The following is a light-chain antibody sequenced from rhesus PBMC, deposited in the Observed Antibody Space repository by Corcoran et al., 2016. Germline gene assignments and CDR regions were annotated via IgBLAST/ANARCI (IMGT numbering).Light chain of an antibody. CDR1: QGINRR. CDR3: QHYGDLPPT. V-gene: IGKV1-19*01. J-gene: IGKJ3*01. Sequence: DIRMTQSPASLSASAGDKVTISCHASQGINRRLAWYQRKPGKAPKPLIYYASTLQSGGPSRFSGSGSGTDYTLIISTLQPEDFASYFCQHYGDLPPTFGPGTKLDI. CDR2: YAS.